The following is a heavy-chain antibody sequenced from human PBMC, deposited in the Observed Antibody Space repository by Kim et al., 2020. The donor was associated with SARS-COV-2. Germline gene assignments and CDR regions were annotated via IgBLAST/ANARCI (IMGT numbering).Heavy chain of an antibody. Sequence: GGSLRLSCAASGFTFSSYGMHWVRQAPGKGLEWVAVIWYDGSNKYYADSVKGRFTISRDNSKNTLYLQMNSLRAEDTAVYYCAKDLVADDEGYWGQGTLVTVSS. CDR2: IWYDGSNK. CDR1: GFTFSSYG. V-gene: IGHV3-33*06. CDR3: AKDLVADDEGY. D-gene: IGHD2-15*01. J-gene: IGHJ4*02.